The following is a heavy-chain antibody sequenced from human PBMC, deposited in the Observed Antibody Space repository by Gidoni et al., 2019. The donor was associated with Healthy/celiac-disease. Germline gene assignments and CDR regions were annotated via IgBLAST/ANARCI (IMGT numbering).Heavy chain of an antibody. CDR1: GFTFSSYG. Sequence: QVQLVESGGGVVQLGRSRRLSAAAPGFTFSSYGMHWVRKAPGKGLEWVAVISYDGSNKYYADSVKGRFTISRDNSKNTLYLQMNSLRAEDTAVYYCAKDGIVGEIGPWGQGTLVTVSS. CDR2: ISYDGSNK. J-gene: IGHJ5*02. D-gene: IGHD1-26*01. CDR3: AKDGIVGEIGP. V-gene: IGHV3-30*18.